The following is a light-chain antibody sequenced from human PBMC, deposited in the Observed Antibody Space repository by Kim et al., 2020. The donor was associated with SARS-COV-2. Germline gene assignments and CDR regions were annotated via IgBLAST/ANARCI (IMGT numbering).Light chain of an antibody. CDR1: QSITNSY. J-gene: IGKJ2*01. V-gene: IGKV1-39*01. CDR2: GAS. Sequence: DIQMTQSPSSLSASVGDRVTITCRASQSITNSYLNWYQQKPGRTPKLLIYGASNLQSGVPSRFRGSGSGTDFTLTISNLQPEDFATYSCQQTYHIPRTFGQGTKLEIK. CDR3: QQTYHIPRT.